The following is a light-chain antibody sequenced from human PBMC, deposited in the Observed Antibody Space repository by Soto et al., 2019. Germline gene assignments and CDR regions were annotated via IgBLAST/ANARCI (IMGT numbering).Light chain of an antibody. CDR1: QSLLHSHGYTY. Sequence: DIVMTQSPVSLPVTPGEPASISCRSSQSLLHSHGYTYLDWYLQKPGQSPQLLIYMGSTRASGVPGRFRGSGSDTDFTLKISRVEAEDVGVYYCMPALHIPLTFGGGTKVEIK. V-gene: IGKV2-28*01. CDR2: MGS. J-gene: IGKJ4*01. CDR3: MPALHIPLT.